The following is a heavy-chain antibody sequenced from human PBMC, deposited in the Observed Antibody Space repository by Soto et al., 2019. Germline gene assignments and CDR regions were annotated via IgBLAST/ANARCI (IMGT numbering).Heavy chain of an antibody. CDR3: AKAYQGGDSWYWFDP. V-gene: IGHV3-30*18. CDR1: GFTFNIYG. J-gene: IGHJ5*02. D-gene: IGHD6-13*01. Sequence: QVQLVESGGGVVQPGRSLRLSCAASGFTFNIYGMHWVRQAPGKGLEWVAVISYDGNTKYYADSVKGRFIISRDNSKSTGSLQMNTLRTEETGVFYCAKAYQGGDSWYWFDPWGQGTLVNVSS. CDR2: ISYDGNTK.